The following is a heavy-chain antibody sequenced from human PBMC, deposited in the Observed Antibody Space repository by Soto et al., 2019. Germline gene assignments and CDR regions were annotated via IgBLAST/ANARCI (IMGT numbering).Heavy chain of an antibody. Sequence: ASVKVSCKASGYTFTMYYIHWVRQAPGQGLEWMGVINPSGGSTTYAQKFQGRVTMTRDTSTSTVYMDLSSLRSEDTAVYYCARSLVVKSWFDPWGQGTLVTVSS. CDR3: ARSLVVKSWFDP. CDR1: GYTFTMYY. CDR2: INPSGGST. D-gene: IGHD3-22*01. J-gene: IGHJ5*02. V-gene: IGHV1-46*01.